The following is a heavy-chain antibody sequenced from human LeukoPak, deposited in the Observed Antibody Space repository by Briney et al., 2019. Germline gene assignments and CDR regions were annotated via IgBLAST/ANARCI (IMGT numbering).Heavy chain of an antibody. V-gene: IGHV1-69*13. Sequence: SVKVSCKASGGTFSSYAISWVRQAPGQGLEWMGGIIPTFGTANYAQKFQGRVTITADESTSTAYMELSSLRSEDTAVYYCASAPASSIVVVPAAIPPYNWFDPWGQGTLVTVSS. CDR1: GGTFSSYA. CDR2: IIPTFGTA. CDR3: ASAPASSIVVVPAAIPPYNWFDP. J-gene: IGHJ5*02. D-gene: IGHD2-2*02.